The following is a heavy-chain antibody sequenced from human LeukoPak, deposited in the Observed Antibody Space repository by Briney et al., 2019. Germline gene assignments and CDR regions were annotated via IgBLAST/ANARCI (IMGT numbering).Heavy chain of an antibody. V-gene: IGHV4-34*01. Sequence: SETLSLSCAVYGGSFSAFHWNWIRQSPAKGLEWLGEMKQSGTPRYNPSLQSRVTISVDKSKNQFSLNVRSVTAADTAVYYCASRPFLYGFRTYFDNWAQGTLVTVSS. D-gene: IGHD3-10*01. CDR1: GGSFSAFH. CDR2: MKQSGTP. CDR3: ASRPFLYGFRTYFDN. J-gene: IGHJ4*02.